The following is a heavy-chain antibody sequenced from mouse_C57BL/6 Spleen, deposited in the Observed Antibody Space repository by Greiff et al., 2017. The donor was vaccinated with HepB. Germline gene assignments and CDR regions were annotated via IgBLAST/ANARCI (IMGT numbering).Heavy chain of an antibody. J-gene: IGHJ1*03. V-gene: IGHV5-6*01. CDR1: GFTFSSYG. Sequence: EVQGVESGGDLVKPGGSLKLSCAASGFTFSSYGMSWVRQTPDKRLEWVATISSGGSYTYYPDSVKGRFTISRENAKNTLYLQMSSLKSEDTAMYYCARHDYGSSPHGYFDVWGTGTTCTVSS. CDR3: ARHDYGSSPHGYFDV. CDR2: ISSGGSYT. D-gene: IGHD1-1*01.